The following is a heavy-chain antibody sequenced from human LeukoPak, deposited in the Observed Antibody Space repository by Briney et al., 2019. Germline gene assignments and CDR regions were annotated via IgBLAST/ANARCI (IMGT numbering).Heavy chain of an antibody. CDR3: VSRYSGNVPWGT. V-gene: IGHV3-30-3*02. J-gene: IGHJ5*02. CDR2: ISYDGSNK. CDR1: GFTFSNYA. D-gene: IGHD3-10*01. Sequence: GGSLRLSCAASGFTFSNYAMHWVRQAPGKGLEWVAVISYDGSNKYYADSVKGRFTGSKDNAKKMVYLQMNSLRAEDTATYYCVSRYSGNVPWGTWGQGTLVTVSS.